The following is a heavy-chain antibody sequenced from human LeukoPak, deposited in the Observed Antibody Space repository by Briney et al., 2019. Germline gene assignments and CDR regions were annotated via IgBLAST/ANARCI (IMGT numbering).Heavy chain of an antibody. V-gene: IGHV1-18*04. CDR3: ARRSIVPNWYYYGMDV. D-gene: IGHD3-16*02. CDR1: GFPFFSYA. Sequence: ASVKVSFKASGFPFFSYAFSWVGQAPGHGLEWMGWISAYNGNTNYAQKFQGRINMTIDTSTTTAYMELRSLRSDDTAVYYCARRSIVPNWYYYGMDVWGKGTTVTVSS. J-gene: IGHJ6*04. CDR2: ISAYNGNT.